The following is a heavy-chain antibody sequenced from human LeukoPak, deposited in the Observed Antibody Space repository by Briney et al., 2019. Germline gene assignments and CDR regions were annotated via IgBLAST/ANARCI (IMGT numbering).Heavy chain of an antibody. J-gene: IGHJ3*02. CDR3: ARDFTYYDTSGYYYLRTDAFDI. CDR2: IYYSGST. CDR1: GGSISSYY. D-gene: IGHD3-22*01. V-gene: IGHV4-59*01. Sequence: SETLSLTCTVSGGSISSYYWNWIRQPPGKGLEWIGYIYYSGSTNYNPSLKGRVTISVDTSENQFSLKLSSVTAADTAVYYCARDFTYYDTSGYYYLRTDAFDIWGLGTMVTVSS.